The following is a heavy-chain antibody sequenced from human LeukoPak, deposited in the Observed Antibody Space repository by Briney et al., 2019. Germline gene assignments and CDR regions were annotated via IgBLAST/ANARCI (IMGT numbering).Heavy chain of an antibody. CDR1: GFTFSSYA. J-gene: IGHJ4*02. V-gene: IGHV3-23*01. CDR2: ISGSGGST. CDR3: ARETHYSSSVLWDY. Sequence: GGSLRLSCAASGFTFSSYAMSWVRQAPGRGLEWVSAISGSGGSTYYADSVKGRFTISGDNSKNTLYLQMNSLRAEDTAVYYCARETHYSSSVLWDYWGQGTLVTVSS. D-gene: IGHD6-6*01.